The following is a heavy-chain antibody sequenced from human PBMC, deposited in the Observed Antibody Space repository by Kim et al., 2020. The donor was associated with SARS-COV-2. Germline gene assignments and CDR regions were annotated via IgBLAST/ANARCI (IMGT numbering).Heavy chain of an antibody. Sequence: GGSLRLSCAASGFTFSSYRMNWVRQAPGKGLEWVSYISSSGSTIYYADSVKGRFTISRDNAKNSLYLQMNSLRAEDTAVYYCARGKVAVAGTTDYWGQGTLVTVSS. CDR1: GFTFSSYR. CDR2: ISSSGSTI. D-gene: IGHD6-19*01. J-gene: IGHJ4*02. CDR3: ARGKVAVAGTTDY. V-gene: IGHV3-48*03.